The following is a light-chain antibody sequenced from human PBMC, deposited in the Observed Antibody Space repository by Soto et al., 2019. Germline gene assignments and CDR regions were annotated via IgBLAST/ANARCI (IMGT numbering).Light chain of an antibody. CDR2: DDS. V-gene: IGKV1-5*01. CDR1: QNINRR. Sequence: DLQMTQSPSTLSASLGDRVTITCRASQNINRRLAWYQQKTGKAPNLLIYDDSSLESGVPERFSGGGSGTELTLTISSLQPDDFATYYCQQYNSYSPACGQGTKVDIK. J-gene: IGKJ1*01. CDR3: QQYNSYSPA.